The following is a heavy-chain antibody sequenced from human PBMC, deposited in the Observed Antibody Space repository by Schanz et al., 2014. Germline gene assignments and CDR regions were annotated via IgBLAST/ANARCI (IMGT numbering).Heavy chain of an antibody. CDR1: GDSISSAY. D-gene: IGHD5-12*01. Sequence: QVQLQESGPGLVKPSQTLSLTCTVSGDSISSAYWSWIRQHPGKGLEWIGFIYYRGNTYYNPSLKSRVTISVDTSKNQFSLELSSVTAADTAVYYCARRGSYNWFDPWGQGTLVTVSS. CDR2: IYYRGNT. CDR3: ARRGSYNWFDP. J-gene: IGHJ5*02. V-gene: IGHV4-31*03.